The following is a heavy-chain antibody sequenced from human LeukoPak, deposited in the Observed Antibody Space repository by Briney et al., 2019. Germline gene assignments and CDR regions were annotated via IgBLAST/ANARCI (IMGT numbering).Heavy chain of an antibody. CDR3: AKRTLGGLAFDY. D-gene: IGHD3/OR15-3a*01. V-gene: IGHV3-23*01. CDR1: GFTFSSYA. J-gene: IGHJ4*02. CDR2: SSGSGGIT. Sequence: GGSLRLSCAASGFTFSSYAMSWVRQAPGKGLEWVSLSSGSGGITYYADSVKGRFTISRDNSKNTPYLQMNSLRAEDTAVYYCAKRTLGGLAFDYWGQGTLVTVSS.